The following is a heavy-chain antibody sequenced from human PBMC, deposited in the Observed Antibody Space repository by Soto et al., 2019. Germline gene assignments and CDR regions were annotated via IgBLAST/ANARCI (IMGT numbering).Heavy chain of an antibody. J-gene: IGHJ5*02. CDR3: ARQDRVVAEGRWFDP. Sequence: SETLSLTCTVSGYSISSGYHWAWIRQPPGKGLEWLGSVHYSGNTYYNPSLESRLTISVDKSKNQFSLNLSSVTAADTAVYYCARQDRVVAEGRWFDPWGQGTLVTVSS. D-gene: IGHD2-15*01. CDR2: VHYSGNT. V-gene: IGHV4-38-2*02. CDR1: GYSISSGYH.